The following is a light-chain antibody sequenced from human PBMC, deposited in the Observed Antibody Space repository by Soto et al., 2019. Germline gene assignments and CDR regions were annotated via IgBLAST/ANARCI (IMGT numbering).Light chain of an antibody. V-gene: IGLV8-61*01. J-gene: IGLJ3*02. Sequence: QTVVTQEPSFSVSPGGRVTLTCGLTSASVSTSYYPSWYQQTPGQAPRTLIYNTNIRSSGVPDRFSGSILGNKAALTITGAQADDDSDYYCVLYMGSGIWVFGGGTKLTVL. CDR1: SASVSTSYY. CDR2: NTN. CDR3: VLYMGSGIWV.